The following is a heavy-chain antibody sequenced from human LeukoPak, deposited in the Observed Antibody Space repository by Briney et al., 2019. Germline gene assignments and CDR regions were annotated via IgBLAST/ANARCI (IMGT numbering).Heavy chain of an antibody. CDR2: ISAYNGNT. CDR1: GYTFPRYG. CDR3: ARSYIGYSSSGWFDP. D-gene: IGHD6-6*01. Sequence: ASVKVSCKASGYTFPRYGIRWVRQAPGQGLEWMGWISAYNGNTNYAQKLQGRVTMTTDTSTSTAYMELRSLRSDDTAVYYCARSYIGYSSSGWFDPWGQGTLVTVSS. J-gene: IGHJ5*02. V-gene: IGHV1-18*01.